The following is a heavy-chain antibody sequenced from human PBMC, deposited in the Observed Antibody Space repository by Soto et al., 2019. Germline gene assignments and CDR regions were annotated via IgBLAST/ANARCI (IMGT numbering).Heavy chain of an antibody. J-gene: IGHJ3*02. Sequence: QVRLQEWGPGLVKPSQTLSLKCSVSGGSITTGGRYWSWIRHLPGEGLEWIGDIYYSGNTYYNASFKSRVTISVEAAKNPFSLKLSSVTAADTAVYYCAQALGFTGGDGFDIWGQGRLVTVSS. V-gene: IGHV4-31*02. D-gene: IGHD1-1*01. CDR1: GGSITTGGRY. CDR3: AQALGFTGGDGFDI. CDR2: IYYSGNT.